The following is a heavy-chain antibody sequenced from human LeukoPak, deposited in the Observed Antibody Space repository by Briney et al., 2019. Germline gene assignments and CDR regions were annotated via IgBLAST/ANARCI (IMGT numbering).Heavy chain of an antibody. D-gene: IGHD5-24*01. Sequence: GASVKVSCKASGGTFSSYAISWVRQAPGQGLEWMGGIIPIFGTANYAQKFQGRVTITTDESTSTAYMELSSLRSEDTAVYYCASSGDGYNAFDYWGQGTLVTVSS. CDR2: IIPIFGTA. V-gene: IGHV1-69*05. J-gene: IGHJ4*02. CDR1: GGTFSSYA. CDR3: ASSGDGYNAFDY.